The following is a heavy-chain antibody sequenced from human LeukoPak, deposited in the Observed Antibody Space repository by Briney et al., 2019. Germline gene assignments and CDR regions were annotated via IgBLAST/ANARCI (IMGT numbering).Heavy chain of an antibody. D-gene: IGHD3-3*01. CDR2: IRQDGSEK. Sequence: GGSLRLSCAVSGFTFTSYWMSWVRQPPGKGLEWVANIRQDGSEKYYVDSVKGRFSISRDNAKKSLYLQMNSLRADDTAVYYCARENVDYDFWSGYPNWFDPWGQGTLVTVSS. V-gene: IGHV3-7*05. J-gene: IGHJ5*02. CDR3: ARENVDYDFWSGYPNWFDP. CDR1: GFTFTSYW.